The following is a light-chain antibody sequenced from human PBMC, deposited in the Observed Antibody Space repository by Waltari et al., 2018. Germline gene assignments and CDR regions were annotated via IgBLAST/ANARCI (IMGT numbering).Light chain of an antibody. CDR2: ATS. CDR1: QNIRNY. J-gene: IGKJ1*01. CDR3: QQSYSSPQT. V-gene: IGKV1-39*01. Sequence: DIQMAQSPSSLSASVGDRVTITCRASQNIRNYLNWYQKKPGKAPKLLISATSSLQSGVPSRFSGSGSGTEFTLTISSLQPEDFATYYCQQSYSSPQTFGQGTKVEIK.